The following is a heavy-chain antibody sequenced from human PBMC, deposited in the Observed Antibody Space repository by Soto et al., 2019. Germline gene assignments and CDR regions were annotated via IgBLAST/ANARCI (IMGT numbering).Heavy chain of an antibody. CDR1: GGTFSSYA. V-gene: IGHV1-69*13. Sequence: GASVKVSCKASGGTFSSYAISWVRQAPGQGLEWMGGIIPIFGTANYAQKFQGRVTITADESTSTAYMELSSLRSEDTAVYYCARGAHCSGGSCYLPSYYYYGMDVWGQGTTVTVSS. CDR3: ARGAHCSGGSCYLPSYYYYGMDV. J-gene: IGHJ6*02. CDR2: IIPIFGTA. D-gene: IGHD2-15*01.